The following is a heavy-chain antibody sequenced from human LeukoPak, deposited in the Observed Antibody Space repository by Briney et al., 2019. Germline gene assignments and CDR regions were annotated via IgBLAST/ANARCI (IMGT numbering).Heavy chain of an antibody. CDR1: GYTFTGYY. J-gene: IGHJ4*02. V-gene: IGHV1-2*02. CDR3: ARGDRGYSGYEPMGTFDY. Sequence: ASVKVSCKASGYTFTGYYMHWVRQAPGQGLEWMGWINPNSGGTNYAQRFQGRVTMTRDTSISTAYMELSRLRSDDTAVYYCARGDRGYSGYEPMGTFDYWGQGTLVTVSS. CDR2: INPNSGGT. D-gene: IGHD5-12*01.